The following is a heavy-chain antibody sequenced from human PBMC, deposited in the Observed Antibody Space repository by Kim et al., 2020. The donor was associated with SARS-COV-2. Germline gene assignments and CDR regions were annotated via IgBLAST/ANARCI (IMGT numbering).Heavy chain of an antibody. Sequence: SETLSLTCTVSGDSITNYYWSWIRQAAVKGLEWIGRIYSSGSTIYNSSLKSRVTMSIDSSKNQVSLKLTSVTAADSAFYYCAGGVSGSVEAYWGQGTLVT. CDR1: GDSITNYY. V-gene: IGHV4-4*07. J-gene: IGHJ4*02. CDR3: AGGVSGSVEAY. D-gene: IGHD1-1*01. CDR2: IYSSGST.